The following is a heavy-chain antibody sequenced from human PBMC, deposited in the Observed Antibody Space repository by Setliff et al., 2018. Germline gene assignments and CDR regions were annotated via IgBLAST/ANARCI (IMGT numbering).Heavy chain of an antibody. D-gene: IGHD6-6*01. V-gene: IGHV4-34*01. CDR2: INHRGST. CDR3: ARGRNVAARLLDS. J-gene: IGHJ4*02. CDR1: GGTFSDYY. Sequence: PSETLSLPCAAYGGTFSDYYWTWIRQPPGKGLEWIGEINHRGSTNYNPSLKSRATISIDTSKDQFSLKFIAMSAADTAVYYCARGRNVAARLLDSWGQGTLVTVSS.